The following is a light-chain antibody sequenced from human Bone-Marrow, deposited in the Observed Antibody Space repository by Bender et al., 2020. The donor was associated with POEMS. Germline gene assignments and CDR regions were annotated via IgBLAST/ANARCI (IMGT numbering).Light chain of an antibody. V-gene: IGLV2-14*03. Sequence: QSALTQPASVSGSPGQSITISCTGTSSDIGGYNYVSWYQQHPGKVPKLIIFDVSSRPSGVSDRFSGSKSGNTASLIISGLQPEDEADYFCCSYTVIGTLVFGGGTRLTVL. J-gene: IGLJ3*02. CDR2: DVS. CDR3: CSYTVIGTLV. CDR1: SSDIGGYNY.